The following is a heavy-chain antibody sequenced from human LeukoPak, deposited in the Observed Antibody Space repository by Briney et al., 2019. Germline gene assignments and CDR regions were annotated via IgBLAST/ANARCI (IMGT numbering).Heavy chain of an antibody. CDR1: GGTFSSYA. Sequence: SVKVSCKASGGTFSSYAISWVRQAPGQGLEWMGGIIPIFGTANYAQKFQGRVTITADESTSTAYMELSSVTAADTAVYYCARAHVDTAYYFDYWGQGTLVTVSS. CDR3: ARAHVDTAYYFDY. V-gene: IGHV1-69*13. D-gene: IGHD5-18*01. J-gene: IGHJ4*02. CDR2: IIPIFGTA.